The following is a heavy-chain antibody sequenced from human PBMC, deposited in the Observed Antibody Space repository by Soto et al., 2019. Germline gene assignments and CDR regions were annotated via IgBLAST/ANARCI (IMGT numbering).Heavy chain of an antibody. D-gene: IGHD2-15*01. J-gene: IGHJ6*02. CDR3: APLSVSLSGPYGIHV. CDR2: MFYSGLT. V-gene: IGHV4-39*01. CDR1: GYSVSSSDYY. Sequence: SETLSLTCSVSGYSVSSSDYYWAWIRQPPGKGLEWIGSMFYSGLTYYNPSLKSRVTLSVETSKTKFSVRLNSVPAADTAVYYCAPLSVSLSGPYGIHVWGQGTTVTVSS.